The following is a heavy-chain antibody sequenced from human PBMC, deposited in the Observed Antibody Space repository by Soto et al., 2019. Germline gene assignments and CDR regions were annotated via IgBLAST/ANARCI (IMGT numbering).Heavy chain of an antibody. V-gene: IGHV1-18*01. D-gene: IGHD2-8*01. CDR2: ISAYNGNT. CDR3: ARDYDPSRLMPYYYYYMDV. CDR1: GYTFTSYG. J-gene: IGHJ6*03. Sequence: ASVKVSCKASGYTFTSYGISWVRQAPGQGLEWMGWISAYNGNTNYAQKLQGRVTMTTDTSTSTAYMELRSLRSDDTAVYYCARDYDPSRLMPYYYYYMDVWGKGTTVTVSS.